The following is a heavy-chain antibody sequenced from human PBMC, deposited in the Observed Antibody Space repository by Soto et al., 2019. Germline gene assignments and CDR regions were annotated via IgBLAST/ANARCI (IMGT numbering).Heavy chain of an antibody. V-gene: IGHV1-2*04. CDR2: ISPNSGNT. CDR3: ARSTPPRYCSGGSCYYGAFDI. D-gene: IGHD2-15*01. Sequence: ASVKVSCKASGYTFTGCYMHWVRQAPGQGLEWMGWISPNSGNTNYAQKFQDCVIMTRDTSISTAYMELSRLRSDDTAVYYCARSTPPRYCSGGSCYYGAFDIWGQGTMVTVSS. CDR1: GYTFTGCY. J-gene: IGHJ3*02.